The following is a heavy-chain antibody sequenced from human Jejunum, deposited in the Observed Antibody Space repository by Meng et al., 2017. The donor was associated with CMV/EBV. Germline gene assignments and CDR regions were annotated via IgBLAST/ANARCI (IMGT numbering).Heavy chain of an antibody. CDR3: AKDTRVGAWGAFDY. CDR2: IYSAVSST. CDR1: GFTFSSYA. V-gene: IGHV3-23*03. J-gene: IGHJ4*02. D-gene: IGHD1-26*01. Sequence: SGFTFSSYAMRWVRHAPGEGLEWVSVIYSAVSSTYYADSVKGRFTISRDNSKNTLFLQMNSLRAEDTAIYYCAKDTRVGAWGAFDYWGQGTLVTVSS.